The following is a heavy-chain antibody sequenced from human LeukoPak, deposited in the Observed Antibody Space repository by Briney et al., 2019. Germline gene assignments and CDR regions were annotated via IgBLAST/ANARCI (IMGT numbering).Heavy chain of an antibody. J-gene: IGHJ4*02. CDR2: IKNDGSET. D-gene: IGHD6-19*01. Sequence: TGGSLRLSCVASRFQFSSYAMSWVRQAPGKGLEWVGRIKNDGSETYYLDSVKGRFTISRDNAKNSLYLQMNSLRAEDTAVYYCARGRQKYSSGWHLYADYWGQGTLVTVSS. CDR3: ARGRQKYSSGWHLYADY. V-gene: IGHV3-7*01. CDR1: RFQFSSYA.